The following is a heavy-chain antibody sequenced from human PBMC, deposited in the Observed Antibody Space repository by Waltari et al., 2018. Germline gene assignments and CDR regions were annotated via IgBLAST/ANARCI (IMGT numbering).Heavy chain of an antibody. CDR2: INHSGST. CDR1: GGSFSGYY. J-gene: IGHJ6*03. V-gene: IGHV4-34*01. D-gene: IGHD3-3*01. CDR3: ARGLGTDFWSGYPFMDV. Sequence: QVQLQQWGAGLLKPSATLSLTCAVSGGSFSGYYWSWIRQPPGKGLEWIGEINHSGSTNYNPSLKSRVTISVDTSKNQFSLKLSSVTAADTAVYYCARGLGTDFWSGYPFMDVWGKGTTVTVSS.